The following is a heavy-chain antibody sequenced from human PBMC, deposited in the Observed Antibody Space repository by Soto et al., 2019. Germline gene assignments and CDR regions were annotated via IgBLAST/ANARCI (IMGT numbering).Heavy chain of an antibody. V-gene: IGHV3-21*01. J-gene: IGHJ5*02. CDR2: ISSSSSYI. CDR3: ARDVASIAARRDVRENWFDP. CDR1: GFTFSSYS. D-gene: IGHD6-6*01. Sequence: PGGSLRLSCAASGFTFSSYSMNWVRQAPGKGLEWVSSISSSSSYIYYADSVKGRFTISRDNAKNSLYLQMNSLRAEDTAVYYCARDVASIAARRDVRENWFDPWGQGTLVTVSS.